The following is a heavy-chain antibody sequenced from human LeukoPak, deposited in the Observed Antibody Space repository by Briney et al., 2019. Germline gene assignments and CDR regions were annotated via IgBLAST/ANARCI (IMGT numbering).Heavy chain of an antibody. V-gene: IGHV3-23*01. Sequence: GGSLRLSCAVSGFSVSTYGMSWVRLAPGKGLEWISAISVDGETTWYADSVKGRFFISRDNSRNTLYLQMSSLRAEDTAVYYCAQGYSSGWYPNWGQGSLVSVSS. CDR3: AQGYSSGWYPN. J-gene: IGHJ4*02. CDR1: GFSVSTYG. CDR2: ISVDGETT. D-gene: IGHD6-19*01.